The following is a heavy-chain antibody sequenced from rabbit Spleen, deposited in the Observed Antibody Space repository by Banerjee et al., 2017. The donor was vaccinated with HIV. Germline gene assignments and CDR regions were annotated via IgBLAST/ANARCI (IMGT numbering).Heavy chain of an antibody. J-gene: IGHJ6*01. CDR1: GFSFSNGHW. V-gene: IGHV1S45*01. D-gene: IGHD1-1*01. Sequence: QEQLKESGGGLVQPGASLALTCTASGFSFSNGHWICWVRQAPGKGLEWIACIDTGSSGFTYYATWAKGRFTCSKTSSTTVTLQMTRLTAADTATYFCARDSSSSFSSYGMALWGPGPLVTVS. CDR2: IDTGSSGFT. CDR3: ARDSSSSFSSYGMAL.